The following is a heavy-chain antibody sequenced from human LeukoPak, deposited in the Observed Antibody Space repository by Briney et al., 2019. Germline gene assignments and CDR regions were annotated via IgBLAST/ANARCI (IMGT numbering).Heavy chain of an antibody. D-gene: IGHD6-19*01. Sequence: PGGSLRLSCAASGFTFSSYSMNWVRQAPGKGLEWVSSISSSSSYIYYADSVKGRFTISRDNAKNSLYLQMNSLRAEDTAVYYCARGLMSSSGWFPWYYYDMDVWGQGTTVTVSS. CDR2: ISSSSSYI. CDR1: GFTFSSYS. J-gene: IGHJ6*02. CDR3: ARGLMSSSGWFPWYYYDMDV. V-gene: IGHV3-21*01.